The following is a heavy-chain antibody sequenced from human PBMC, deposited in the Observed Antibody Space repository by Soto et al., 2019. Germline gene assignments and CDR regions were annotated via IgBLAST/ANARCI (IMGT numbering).Heavy chain of an antibody. D-gene: IGHD1-20*01. V-gene: IGHV3-23*01. CDR3: VSSVSAHFGS. CDR1: GFTSSYHG. Sequence: GGSLRLSCATSGFTSSYHGMNWVRQAPGKGLEWVSTISSSGENKHYADSVKGRFTISSDNSRNTVDLQMNRLRVEDTAVYYCVSSVSAHFGSWGQGTLVTVAS. CDR2: ISSSGENK. J-gene: IGHJ4*02.